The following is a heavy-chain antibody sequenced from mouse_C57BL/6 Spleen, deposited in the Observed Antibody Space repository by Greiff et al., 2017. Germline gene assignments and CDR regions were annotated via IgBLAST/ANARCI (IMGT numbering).Heavy chain of an antibody. V-gene: IGHV3-1*01. CDR2: ISYSGST. D-gene: IGHD4-1*01. CDR1: GYSITSGYD. CDR3: ARGDWAFDY. J-gene: IGHJ2*01. Sequence: VQLQQSGPGMVKPSQSLSLTCTVTGYSITSGYDWHWLRHFPGNKLEWMGYISYSGSTNYNPSLKSRISITHDTSKNHFFLKLNSVTTEDTATYYCARGDWAFDYWGQGTTLTVSS.